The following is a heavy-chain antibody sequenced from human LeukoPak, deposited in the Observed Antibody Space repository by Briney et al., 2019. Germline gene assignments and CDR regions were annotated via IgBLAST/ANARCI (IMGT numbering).Heavy chain of an antibody. V-gene: IGHV3-23*01. CDR1: GFTFSSYW. D-gene: IGHD3-10*01. J-gene: IGHJ4*02. Sequence: GGSLRLSCAASGFTFSSYWMPWVRQAPGKGLEWVSAISVGSDSIYYTDSVKGRFTTSRDNSGSTLYLHMNSLRAEDTAIYYCGTHGSGNFGPWRYWGQGTLVTVSS. CDR2: ISVGSDSI. CDR3: GTHGSGNFGPWRY.